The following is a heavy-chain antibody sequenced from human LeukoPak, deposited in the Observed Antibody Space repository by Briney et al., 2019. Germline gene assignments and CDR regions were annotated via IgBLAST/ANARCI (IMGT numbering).Heavy chain of an antibody. J-gene: IGHJ4*02. CDR1: GGSISSGSYY. D-gene: IGHD2-2*02. Sequence: SETLSLTCTVSGGSISSGSYYWSWIRQPAGKGLEWIGRIYTSGSTNYNPSLKSRVTISVDTSKNQFSLKLSSVTAADTAVYYCAGRHTSCYTEGECFDYWGQGTLVTVSS. CDR2: IYTSGST. CDR3: AGRHTSCYTEGECFDY. V-gene: IGHV4-61*02.